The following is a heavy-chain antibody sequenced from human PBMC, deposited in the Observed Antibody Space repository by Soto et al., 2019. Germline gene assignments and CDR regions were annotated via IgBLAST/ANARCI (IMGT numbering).Heavy chain of an antibody. CDR3: ATDRPYESSGYYFDY. Sequence: AGSVKGSLKVSGYPLTELSMHLVRQAPGKGLEWMGGFDPEDGETIYAQKFQGRVTMTEDTSTDTAYMELSSLRSEDTAGYYCATDRPYESSGYYFDYWGQGTMVTVSS. CDR2: FDPEDGET. J-gene: IGHJ4*02. V-gene: IGHV1-24*01. CDR1: GYPLTELS. D-gene: IGHD3-22*01.